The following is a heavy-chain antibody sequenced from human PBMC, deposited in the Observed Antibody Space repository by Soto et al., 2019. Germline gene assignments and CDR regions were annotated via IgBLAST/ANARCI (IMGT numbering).Heavy chain of an antibody. J-gene: IGHJ3*02. Sequence: QVRLVESGGGVVQPGRSLRLSCAASGFTFSSYGMHWVRQAPGKGLEWVAVIWYDGSNKYYADSVKGRFTISRDNSKNTLYLQMNSLRAEDTAVYYCARERIAVADSKSRGDAFDIWGQGTMVTVSS. CDR2: IWYDGSNK. D-gene: IGHD6-19*01. V-gene: IGHV3-33*01. CDR1: GFTFSSYG. CDR3: ARERIAVADSKSRGDAFDI.